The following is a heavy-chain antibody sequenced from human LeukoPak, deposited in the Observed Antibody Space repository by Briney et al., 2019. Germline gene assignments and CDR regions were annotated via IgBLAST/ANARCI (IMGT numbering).Heavy chain of an antibody. J-gene: IGHJ3*02. CDR3: ARCNNKYSGYGMCAFDI. V-gene: IGHV1-18*01. D-gene: IGHD5-12*01. CDR1: GYTFTSYG. CDR2: ISAYNVNT. Sequence: ASVKVSCKASGYTFTSYGISWVRQAPGQGLEWMGWISAYNVNTNDAQKLQGRVTMTTDTSTTTAYMELRSLRSDDTAVYYCARCNNKYSGYGMCAFDIWGQGTMVTVSS.